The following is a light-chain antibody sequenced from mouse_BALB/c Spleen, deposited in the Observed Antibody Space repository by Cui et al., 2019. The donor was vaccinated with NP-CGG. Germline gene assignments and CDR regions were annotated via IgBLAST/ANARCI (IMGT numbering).Light chain of an antibody. CDR3: ALWYSNHWV. Sequence: QVIVTQESALTTSPGETVTFTCRSSIGAVTTSNYANWVQEKPDHLFTGLIGGTNNRAPGVPVRFTGFLIEDKAALTITGAQTEDEAIYFCALWYSNHWVFGGGTKLTVL. J-gene: IGLJ1*01. CDR1: IGAVTTSNY. V-gene: IGLV1*01. CDR2: GTN.